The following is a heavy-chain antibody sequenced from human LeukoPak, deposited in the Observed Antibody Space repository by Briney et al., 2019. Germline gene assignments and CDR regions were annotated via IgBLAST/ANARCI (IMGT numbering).Heavy chain of an antibody. V-gene: IGHV4-59*01. CDR2: IYYSGST. J-gene: IGHJ4*02. D-gene: IGHD3-22*01. Sequence: PSETLSLTCTVSGGSISSYYWSWIRQPPGKGLEWIGYIYYSGSTNYNPSLKSRVTISVDTSKNQFSLKLSSVTAADTAVYYCTRNYDSSGYTTFGYWGRGTLVTVPS. CDR1: GGSISSYY. CDR3: TRNYDSSGYTTFGY.